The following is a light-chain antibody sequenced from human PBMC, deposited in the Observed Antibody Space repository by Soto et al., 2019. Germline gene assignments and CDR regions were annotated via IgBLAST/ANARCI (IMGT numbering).Light chain of an antibody. CDR1: TNDIGSYNY. J-gene: IGLJ3*02. V-gene: IGLV2-14*01. Sequence: QSALTQPASVSGSPGQSITLSCAGTTNDIGSYNYVSWFQQHPGEAPKLIIFEVTHRPSGISTRFSGSKSGNTASLTISDLHAEHEARYYCSSYKFSTSLRVFGGRTKLTVL. CDR2: EVT. CDR3: SSYKFSTSLRV.